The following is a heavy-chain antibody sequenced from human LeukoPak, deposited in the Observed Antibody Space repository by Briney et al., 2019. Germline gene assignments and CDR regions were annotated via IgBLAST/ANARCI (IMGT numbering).Heavy chain of an antibody. CDR3: ACLTTADAFDI. V-gene: IGHV4-59*01. J-gene: IGHJ3*02. D-gene: IGHD3-22*01. CDR1: GGSISSYY. Sequence: SETLSLTCAISGGSISSYYWSWIRQPPGKGLEWIGYIYDSGSTNYNPSLKSRVTISVDTSKNQFSLKLSSVTAADTAVYYCACLTTADAFDIWGQGTMVTVSS. CDR2: IYDSGST.